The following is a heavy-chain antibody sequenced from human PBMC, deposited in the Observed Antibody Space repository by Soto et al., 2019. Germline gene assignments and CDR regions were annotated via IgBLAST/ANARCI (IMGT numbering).Heavy chain of an antibody. D-gene: IGHD5-18*01. CDR2: INHSGST. J-gene: IGHJ4*02. Sequence: PSETLSLTCTVSGGSINSGDYYWSWIRQPPGKGLEWIGEINHSGSTNYNPSLKSRVTISIDTSKNQFSLKLSSVTAADTAVYYCARGGRGYSFGYIDYWGQGTLVTVSS. V-gene: IGHV4-34*01. CDR3: ARGGRGYSFGYIDY. CDR1: GGSINSGDYY.